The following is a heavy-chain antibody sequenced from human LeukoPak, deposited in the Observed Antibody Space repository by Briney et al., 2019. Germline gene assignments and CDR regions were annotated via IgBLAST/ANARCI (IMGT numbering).Heavy chain of an antibody. CDR3: ARANFLYCSSSTCLFDY. CDR1: GYTFTDYY. CDR2: LNPNDGDT. J-gene: IGHJ4*02. V-gene: IGHV1-2*02. Sequence: ASVKVSCKASGYTFTDYYMHWVRQAPGQGFEWMGWLNPNDGDTNYAQKFQGRVTMTRDTSISTAHMEVSRLRSDDTAVYYCARANFLYCSSSTCLFDYWGQGTLVTVSS. D-gene: IGHD2-2*01.